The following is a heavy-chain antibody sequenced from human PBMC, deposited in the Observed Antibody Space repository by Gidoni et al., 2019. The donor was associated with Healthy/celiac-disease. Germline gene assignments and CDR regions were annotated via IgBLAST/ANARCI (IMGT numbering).Heavy chain of an antibody. CDR1: GFTFSSYA. Sequence: QVQLVESGGGVVQPGRSLRLSCAASGFTFSSYAMHWVRQAPGKGLEWVAVISYDGSNKYYADSVKGRFTISRDNSKNTLYLQMNSLRAEDTAVYYCARDRAPAYRYCGGDCYPPDFDYWGQGTLVTVSS. V-gene: IGHV3-30-3*01. D-gene: IGHD2-21*02. CDR2: ISYDGSNK. J-gene: IGHJ4*02. CDR3: ARDRAPAYRYCGGDCYPPDFDY.